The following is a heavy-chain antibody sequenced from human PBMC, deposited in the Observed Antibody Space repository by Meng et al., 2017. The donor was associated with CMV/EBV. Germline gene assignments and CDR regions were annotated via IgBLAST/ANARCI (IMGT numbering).Heavy chain of an antibody. J-gene: IGHJ1*01. CDR1: GFTFSSYA. CDR2: ISYDGSNK. D-gene: IGHD2-2*01. Sequence: GGSLRLSCAASGFTFSSYAMHWVRQAPGKGLEWVAVISYDGSNKYYADSVKGRFTISRDNSKNTLYLQMNSLGAEDTAVYYCARDRLYCSSTSCYFQHWGQGTLVTVSS. V-gene: IGHV3-30*04. CDR3: ARDRLYCSSTSCYFQH.